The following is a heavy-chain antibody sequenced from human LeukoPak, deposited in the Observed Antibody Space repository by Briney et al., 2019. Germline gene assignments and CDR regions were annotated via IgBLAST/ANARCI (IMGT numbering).Heavy chain of an antibody. Sequence: GASVKVSCKASGGTFSSYAISWVRQAPGQGLEWMGGIIPIFGTANYAQKFQGRVTITADESTSTAYMELSSLRPEDTAVYYCARDRIVGATSQFDYWGQGTLVTVSS. J-gene: IGHJ4*02. CDR3: ARDRIVGATSQFDY. CDR1: GGTFSSYA. D-gene: IGHD1-26*01. CDR2: IIPIFGTA. V-gene: IGHV1-69*13.